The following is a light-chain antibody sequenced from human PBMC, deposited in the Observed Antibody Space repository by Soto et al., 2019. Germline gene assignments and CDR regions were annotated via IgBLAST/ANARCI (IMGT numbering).Light chain of an antibody. J-gene: IGKJ1*01. Sequence: DIQMTQSPSTLSASVGDRVTITCRASQGVSRWLAWYQQKAGKAPKLLIYKASSLESGVPSRFSGSGSETEFILTISSLQPDDFATYYCQQYNFYPWTFGQGTKVEIK. CDR1: QGVSRW. CDR3: QQYNFYPWT. V-gene: IGKV1-5*03. CDR2: KAS.